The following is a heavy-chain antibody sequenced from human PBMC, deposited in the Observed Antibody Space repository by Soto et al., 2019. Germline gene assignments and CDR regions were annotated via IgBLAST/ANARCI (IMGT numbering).Heavy chain of an antibody. Sequence: GGSLRLSCAASGFTFSSYGMHWVRQAPGKGLEWVAVIWYDGSNKYYADSVKGRFTISRDNSKNTLYLQMNSLRAEDTAVYFCARDPMNYYYYGMDVWGQGTTVTVSS. CDR1: GFTFSSYG. CDR3: ARDPMNYYYYGMDV. CDR2: IWYDGSNK. V-gene: IGHV3-33*01. J-gene: IGHJ6*02.